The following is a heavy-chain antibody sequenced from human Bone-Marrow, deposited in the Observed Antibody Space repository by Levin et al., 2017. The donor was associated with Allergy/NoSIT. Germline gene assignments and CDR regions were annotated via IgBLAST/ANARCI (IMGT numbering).Heavy chain of an antibody. J-gene: IGHJ4*02. Sequence: HAGGSLRLSCAVSGFTFSTYWMHWVRQAPGKGLVWVSRINSGGSATDYADSVKGRFTISRDNARNTLYLQMNSLSAEDTAVYYCAKGGCSATSCLDYWGQGTLVTVSS. CDR2: INSGGSAT. V-gene: IGHV3-74*01. D-gene: IGHD2-2*01. CDR1: GFTFSTYW. CDR3: AKGGCSATSCLDY.